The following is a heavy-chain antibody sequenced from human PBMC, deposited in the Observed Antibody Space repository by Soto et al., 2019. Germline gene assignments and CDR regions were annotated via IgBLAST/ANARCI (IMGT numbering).Heavy chain of an antibody. Sequence: PGGSLGLSCAASGFTFSSYEMNWVRQAPGKGLEWVSYISSSGSTIYYADSVKGRFTISRDNAKNSLYLQMNSLRAEDTAVYYCASPPGYCSSTSCNYWGQGTLVTVSS. V-gene: IGHV3-48*03. J-gene: IGHJ4*02. CDR2: ISSSGSTI. CDR1: GFTFSSYE. D-gene: IGHD2-2*01. CDR3: ASPPGYCSSTSCNY.